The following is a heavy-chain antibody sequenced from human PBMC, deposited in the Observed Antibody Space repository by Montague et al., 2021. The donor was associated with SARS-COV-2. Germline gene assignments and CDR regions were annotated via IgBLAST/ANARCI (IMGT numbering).Heavy chain of an antibody. V-gene: IGHV4-4*02. J-gene: IGHJ4*02. Sequence: SETLSLTCAVSGGFISSGNWWSWVRQPPGKGLEWIGEIYHSGSTNYNPSLKSRVTISLDKSKNQFSLNLSSATAADTAVYYCARFFSSWTDWGQGTLVTVSS. CDR1: GGFISSGNW. D-gene: IGHD6-13*01. CDR2: IYHSGST. CDR3: ARFFSSWTD.